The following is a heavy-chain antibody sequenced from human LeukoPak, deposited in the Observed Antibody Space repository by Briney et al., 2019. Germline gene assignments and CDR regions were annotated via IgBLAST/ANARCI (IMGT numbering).Heavy chain of an antibody. J-gene: IGHJ4*02. CDR3: AKVGGGNTRGNFDY. D-gene: IGHD4-23*01. Sequence: GASLRLSCAASGFAFSSYAMSWVRQAPGKGLEWVSTLRGSGVGTYYADSVRGRFTISRDNSKTTLYLQMNSLRAEDTAVYYCAKVGGGNTRGNFDYWGQGTLVTVSS. CDR1: GFAFSSYA. CDR2: LRGSGVGT. V-gene: IGHV3-23*01.